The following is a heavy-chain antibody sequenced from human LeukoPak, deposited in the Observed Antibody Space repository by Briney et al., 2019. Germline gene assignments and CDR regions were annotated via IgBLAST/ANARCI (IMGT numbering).Heavy chain of an antibody. CDR2: IIPILGIA. V-gene: IGHV1-69*04. J-gene: IGHJ4*02. CDR3: ARDILTGYYRFNY. CDR1: GDTFSSYA. Sequence: SVKVSCKASGDTFSSYAISWVRQAPGQGLEWMGRIIPILGIANYAQKFQGRVTITADKSTSTAYMELSSLRSEDTAVYYCARDILTGYYRFNYWGQGTLVTVSS. D-gene: IGHD3-9*01.